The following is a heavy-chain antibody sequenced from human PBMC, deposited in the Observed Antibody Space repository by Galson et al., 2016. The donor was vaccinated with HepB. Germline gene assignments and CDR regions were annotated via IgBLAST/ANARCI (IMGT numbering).Heavy chain of an antibody. CDR1: GGTFSRFA. V-gene: IGHV1-69*13. CDR3: ARGGDIGSGWFNWFDP. Sequence: SVKVSCKASGGTFSRFAISWVRQAPGQGLEWMGGIIPIFGPANYAQEFQGRVTITADESTSTAYMELSSLRSDDTAMYHCARGGDIGSGWFNWFDPWGQGTLVTVSS. CDR2: IIPIFGPA. D-gene: IGHD6-19*01. J-gene: IGHJ5*02.